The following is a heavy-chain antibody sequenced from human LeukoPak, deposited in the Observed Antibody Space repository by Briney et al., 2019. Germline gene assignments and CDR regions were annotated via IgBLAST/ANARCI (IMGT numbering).Heavy chain of an antibody. CDR1: GASIKSHAYY. V-gene: IGHV4-31*03. CDR2: IFHSGRA. CDR3: ARTRVGAPYYFYYMDV. J-gene: IGHJ6*03. D-gene: IGHD1-26*01. Sequence: PSETLSLTCTVSGASIKSHAYYWAWICQHPVKGLEWIGYIFHSGRAAYNPPLRTRASMSVDTSKSQFSLELTSVTAADSAVYYCARTRVGAPYYFYYMDVWGKGTTVIVSS.